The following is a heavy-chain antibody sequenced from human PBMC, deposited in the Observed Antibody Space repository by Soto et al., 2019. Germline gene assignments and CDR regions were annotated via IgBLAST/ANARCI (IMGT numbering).Heavy chain of an antibody. V-gene: IGHV3-7*03. CDR3: ARDLQLVPNWFDP. D-gene: IGHD6-13*01. CDR1: GFTFSSYW. J-gene: IGHJ5*02. CDR2: IKQDGSEK. Sequence: PGGSLRLSCAASGFTFSSYWMSWVRQAPGKGLEWVANIKQDGSEKYYVDSVKGRFTISRDNAKNSLYLQMNSLRAEDTAVYYCARDLQLVPNWFDPWGQGTLVTVSS.